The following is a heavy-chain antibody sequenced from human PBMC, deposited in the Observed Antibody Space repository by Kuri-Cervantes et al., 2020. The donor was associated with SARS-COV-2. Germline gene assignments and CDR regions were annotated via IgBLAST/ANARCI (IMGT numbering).Heavy chain of an antibody. CDR1: GGTFSSYA. CDR2: IIPIFGIA. D-gene: IGHD6-19*01. Sequence: SVKVSCKASGGTFSSYAISWARQAPGQGLEWMGGIIPIFGIANYAQKFQGRVTMTEDTSTDTAYMELSSLRSEDTAVYYCATGPAVAGTGVWFDPWGQGTLVTVSS. V-gene: IGHV1-69*10. J-gene: IGHJ5*02. CDR3: ATGPAVAGTGVWFDP.